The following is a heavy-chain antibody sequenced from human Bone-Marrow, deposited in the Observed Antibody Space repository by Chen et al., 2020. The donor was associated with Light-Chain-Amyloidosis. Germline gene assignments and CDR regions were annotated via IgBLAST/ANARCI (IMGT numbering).Heavy chain of an antibody. CDR1: GYTFPNYW. D-gene: IGHD5-12*01. V-gene: IGHV5-51*01. CDR3: ARRRDGYNFDY. J-gene: IGHJ4*02. CDR2: IYPDDSDA. Sequence: EVQLEQPGPEVKKPGESLKLSCKGSGYTFPNYWIGWVRQMPGKGLEWMGVIYPDDSDARYSPSFEGQVTISADKSITTAYLQWRSLKASDTAMYYCARRRDGYNFDYWGQGTLVTVSS.